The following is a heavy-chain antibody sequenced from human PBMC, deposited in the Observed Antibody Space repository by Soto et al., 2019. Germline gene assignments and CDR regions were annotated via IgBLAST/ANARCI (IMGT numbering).Heavy chain of an antibody. J-gene: IGHJ3*02. CDR2: IFYSGST. D-gene: IGHD2-21*02. CDR1: GGSVRSASYY. Sequence: PSETLSLTCTVSGGSVRSASYYWSWIRQPPEKGLEWVAYIFYSGSTNYNPSLKSRVTISVDTSKNQFSLKLSSVTAADTAVYYCARDRRDTNAFHXWGQVTSVTVS. V-gene: IGHV4-61*01. CDR3: ARDRRDTNAFHX.